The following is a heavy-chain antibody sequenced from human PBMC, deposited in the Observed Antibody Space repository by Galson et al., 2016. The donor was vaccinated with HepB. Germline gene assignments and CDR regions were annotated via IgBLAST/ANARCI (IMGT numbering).Heavy chain of an antibody. J-gene: IGHJ3*02. V-gene: IGHV3-21*01. CDR2: ISSSSNYI. CDR1: GFTFSSYS. CDR3: ARRDAFDI. Sequence: SLRLSCAASGFTFSSYSMNWVRQAPGKGLQWVSFISSSSNYIYYADSVKGRFTISRDNAKNSLYLQMNSLRVEDTAVCYCARRDAFDIWGQGTMVTVSS.